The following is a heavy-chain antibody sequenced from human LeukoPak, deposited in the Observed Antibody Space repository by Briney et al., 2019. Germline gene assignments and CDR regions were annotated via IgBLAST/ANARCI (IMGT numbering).Heavy chain of an antibody. CDR3: ARVATINYYYYGMDV. CDR1: GGTFSSYA. Sequence: SVKVSCKASGGTFSSYAISWVRQAPGQGLEWMGRIIPILGIANYAQKFQGRVTITADKSTSTAYMELSSLRSEDAAVYYCARVATINYYYYGMDVWGQGTTVTVSS. V-gene: IGHV1-69*04. D-gene: IGHD5-12*01. J-gene: IGHJ6*02. CDR2: IIPILGIA.